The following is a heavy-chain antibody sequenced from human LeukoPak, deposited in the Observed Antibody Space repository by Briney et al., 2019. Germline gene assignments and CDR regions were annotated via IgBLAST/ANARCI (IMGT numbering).Heavy chain of an antibody. V-gene: IGHV3-66*01. Sequence: PGGSLRLSCAASGFTVSSNYMSWVRQAPGKGLEWVSVIYSGGSTYYADSVKGRFTISRDNSKNTLYLQMNSLRAEDTAGYYCASSYGDYVSYFDYWGQGTLVTVSS. CDR3: ASSYGDYVSYFDY. D-gene: IGHD4-17*01. CDR2: IYSGGST. J-gene: IGHJ4*02. CDR1: GFTVSSNY.